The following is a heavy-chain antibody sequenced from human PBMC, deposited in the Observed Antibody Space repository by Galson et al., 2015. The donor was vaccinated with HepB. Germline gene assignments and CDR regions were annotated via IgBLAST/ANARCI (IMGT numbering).Heavy chain of an antibody. Sequence: SLRLSCAASGFSFSNYWMSRVRQAPGKGLEWVANIKEDGSENFCLDSVKGRFTISRDDAQNSLYLQMDSLRTEDTAVYYCARYRSLDYWGQGTLVIVSS. CDR2: IKEDGSEN. CDR3: ARYRSLDY. D-gene: IGHD6-19*01. V-gene: IGHV3-7*01. CDR1: GFSFSNYW. J-gene: IGHJ4*02.